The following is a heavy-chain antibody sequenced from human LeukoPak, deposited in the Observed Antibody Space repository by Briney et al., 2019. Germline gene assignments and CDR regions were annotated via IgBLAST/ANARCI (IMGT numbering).Heavy chain of an antibody. CDR1: GGTFSSYA. V-gene: IGHV1-69*13. J-gene: IGHJ4*02. CDR2: IIPIFGTA. D-gene: IGHD5-18*01. Sequence: ASVKVSCKASGGTFSSYATSWVRQAPGQGLEWMGGIIPIFGTANYAQKFQGRVTITADESTSTAYMELSSLRSEDTAVYYCAILSGYSYGYMGYWGQGTLVTVSS. CDR3: AILSGYSYGYMGY.